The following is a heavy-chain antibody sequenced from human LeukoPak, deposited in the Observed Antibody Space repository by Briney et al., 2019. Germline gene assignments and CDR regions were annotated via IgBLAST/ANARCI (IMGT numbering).Heavy chain of an antibody. V-gene: IGHV1-18*01. J-gene: IGHJ5*02. CDR2: ISAYNGNT. CDR1: GYTFTSYG. D-gene: IGHD3-22*01. Sequence: ASVKVSCKASGYTFTSYGISWVRQAPGQGLEWMGWISAYNGNTNYAQKLQGGVTMTTDTSASTAYMELRSLRSDDTAVYYCARIRRSRYDSSGVPGWFDPWGQGTLVTVSS. CDR3: ARIRRSRYDSSGVPGWFDP.